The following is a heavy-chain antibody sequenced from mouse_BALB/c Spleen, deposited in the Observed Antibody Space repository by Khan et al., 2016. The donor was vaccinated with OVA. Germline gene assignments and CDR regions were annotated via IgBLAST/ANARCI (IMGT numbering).Heavy chain of an antibody. V-gene: IGHV1S22*01. J-gene: IGHJ3*01. CDR1: GYTFTSYW. Sequence: LKQSGSELVRPGASVKLSCKASGYTFTSYWTHWVKQRPGQGLEWIGDIYPGSGSTNYDEKFKSKATLTVDTSSSTAYMQLSSLTSEDSAVYYCTRWSYWFAYWGQGTLVTVSA. CDR2: IYPGSGST. D-gene: IGHD2-12*01. CDR3: TRWSYWFAY.